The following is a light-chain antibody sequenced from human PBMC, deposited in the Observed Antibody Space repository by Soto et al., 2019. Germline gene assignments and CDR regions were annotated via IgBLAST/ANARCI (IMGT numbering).Light chain of an antibody. V-gene: IGKV1-8*01. CDR3: QQYNNWPPGIT. J-gene: IGKJ5*01. CDR1: QGISSY. Sequence: IRMTQTQSSLSASTGDRVTITCRAIQGISSYLAWYQQKPGKAPKLLIYAASTLQSGVPSRFSGSGSGTDFTLTISCLQSEDFAVYYCQQYNNWPPGITFGQGTRLEI. CDR2: AAS.